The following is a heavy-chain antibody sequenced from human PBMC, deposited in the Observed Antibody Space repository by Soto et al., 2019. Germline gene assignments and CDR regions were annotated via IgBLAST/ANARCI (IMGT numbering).Heavy chain of an antibody. CDR1: GGSIRDYF. CDR3: ARVGGDDFGDSGGFDY. D-gene: IGHD4-17*01. V-gene: IGHV4-59*01. CDR2: IYYSGRT. J-gene: IGHJ4*02. Sequence: QVQLQESGPGLVKPSETLSLTCTVSGGSIRDYFWTWIRQPPGKGLEWIGYIYYSGRTNYNPSLKSRVSISVDTTKNHFSLQLRSVTAADTAVYYCARVGGDDFGDSGGFDYWGQGTLVTFSS.